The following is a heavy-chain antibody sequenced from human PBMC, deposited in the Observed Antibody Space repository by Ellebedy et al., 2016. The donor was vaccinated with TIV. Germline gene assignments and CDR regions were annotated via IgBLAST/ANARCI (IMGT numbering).Heavy chain of an antibody. D-gene: IGHD5-12*01. CDR1: GFTFSSYA. CDR3: ARGEYSGYAPPAY. Sequence: GGSLRLSCATSGFTFSSYAMHWVRQAPGKGLEWVAVMWHGGISKDYADSVTGRFAISGDNSKNTLYLQMNNLRAEDTAVYYCARGEYSGYAPPAYWGQGTLVIVSS. J-gene: IGHJ4*02. CDR2: MWHGGISK. V-gene: IGHV3-33*01.